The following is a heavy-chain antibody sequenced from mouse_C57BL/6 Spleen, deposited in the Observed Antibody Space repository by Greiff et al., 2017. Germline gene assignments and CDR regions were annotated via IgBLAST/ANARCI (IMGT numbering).Heavy chain of an antibody. CDR2: FHPYNDDT. D-gene: IGHD1-1*01. CDR3: ARSYYYGHYAMDY. Sequence: VQLQQSGAELVKPGASVKMSCKASGYTFTTYPIEWMKQNHGKSLEWIGNFHPYNDDTKYNEKFKGKATLTVEKSSSTVYLELSRLTSDDYAVYYCARSYYYGHYAMDYWGQGTSVTVSS. V-gene: IGHV1-47*01. J-gene: IGHJ4*01. CDR1: GYTFTTYP.